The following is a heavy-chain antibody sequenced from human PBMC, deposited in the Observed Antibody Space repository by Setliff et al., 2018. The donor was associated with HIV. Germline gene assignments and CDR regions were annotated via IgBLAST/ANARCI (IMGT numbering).Heavy chain of an antibody. J-gene: IGHJ4*02. Sequence: PSETLSLTCAVYGASISDSNSYWGWIRQPPGKRLEWLGSIYQSGSTSYNPSLSSRLTISVDTSKNQVSLRLSSVTAADTGVYYCARLKSGSLGGYVDYWGQGTLVTVSS. CDR1: GASISDSNSY. D-gene: IGHD3-10*01. CDR3: ARLKSGSLGGYVDY. V-gene: IGHV4-39*01. CDR2: IYQSGST.